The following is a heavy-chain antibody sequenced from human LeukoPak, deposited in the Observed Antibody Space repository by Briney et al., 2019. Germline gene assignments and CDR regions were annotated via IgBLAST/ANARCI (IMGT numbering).Heavy chain of an antibody. CDR1: GFTFSTYA. J-gene: IGHJ4*02. CDR2: LTGSGRST. V-gene: IGHV3-23*01. D-gene: IGHD6-19*01. CDR3: ARDSGGFPFDY. Sequence: GGSLRLSCAASGFTFSTYAMSWVRQAPGKGLEWVSGLTGSGRSTYYADSVKGRFAISRDNAKNSLYLQMNNLRAEDTAVYYCARDSGGFPFDYWGQGTLVTVSS.